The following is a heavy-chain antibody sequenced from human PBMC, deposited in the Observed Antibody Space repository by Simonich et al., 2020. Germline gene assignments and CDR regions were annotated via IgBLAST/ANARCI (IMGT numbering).Heavy chain of an antibody. CDR3: ARVGYSNYYYYGMDV. Sequence: QGQLQESGPGLVNPSETLSLTCAVSGYSISSGYYWGCIRKPPGKGLEWIGSIYHSGITSHNPSLKSRVTISVDTSKNQFSLKLSSVTAADTAVYYCARVGYSNYYYYGMDVWGQGTTVTVSS. J-gene: IGHJ6*02. V-gene: IGHV4-38-2*01. CDR2: IYHSGIT. D-gene: IGHD6-13*01. CDR1: GYSISSGYY.